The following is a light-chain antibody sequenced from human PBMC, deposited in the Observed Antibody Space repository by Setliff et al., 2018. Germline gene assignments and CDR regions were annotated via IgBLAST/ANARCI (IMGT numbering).Light chain of an antibody. CDR1: SSDVGSYDL. J-gene: IGLJ1*01. Sequence: QSALARPASVSGSPGQSITISCSGTSSDVGSYDLVSWYQQHPGTAPKLIISDVNNRPSGVSNRFSGSKSGNTASLTISGLQAEDEAAYYCCAYTGSSTYVFGTGTKVTVL. V-gene: IGLV2-14*01. CDR2: DVN. CDR3: CAYTGSSTYV.